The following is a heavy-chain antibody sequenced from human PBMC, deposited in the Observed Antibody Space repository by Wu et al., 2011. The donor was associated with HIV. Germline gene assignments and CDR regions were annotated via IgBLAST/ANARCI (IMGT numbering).Heavy chain of an antibody. CDR3: ARDGYCLGTRCHDGVLDY. D-gene: IGHD2-2*03. CDR1: GYTFNSYG. V-gene: IGHV1-18*01. J-gene: IGHJ4*02. Sequence: QVQLVQSAAEVKKPGASVKVSCKASGYTFNSYGISWVRQAPGQGLEWMGWISAYNGDTNYAQRLQDRITLTTDTSARTAHMELRSLRSDDAAVYYCARDGYCLGTRCHDGVLDYWGQGTLVTVSS. CDR2: ISAYNGDT.